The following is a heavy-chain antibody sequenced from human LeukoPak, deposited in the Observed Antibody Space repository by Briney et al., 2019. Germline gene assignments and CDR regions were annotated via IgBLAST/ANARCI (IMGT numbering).Heavy chain of an antibody. CDR3: AKDPIVGATGY. V-gene: IGHV3-23*01. D-gene: IGHD1-26*01. Sequence: GGSLRLSCAATGFTFSSDAMSWVRQAPGKGLEWVSAISGSGGSTYYADSVKGRFTISRDNSKNTLYLQMNSLRAEDTAVYYCAKDPIVGATGYWGQGTLVTVSS. CDR1: GFTFSSDA. CDR2: ISGSGGST. J-gene: IGHJ4*02.